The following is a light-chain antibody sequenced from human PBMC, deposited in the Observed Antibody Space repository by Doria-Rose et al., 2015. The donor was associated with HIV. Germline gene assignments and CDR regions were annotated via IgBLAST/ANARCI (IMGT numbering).Light chain of an antibody. Sequence: PGQTASITCSGDKLGDKYACWYQQKPGQSPVLVIYQDSKRPSGIPERFSGSNSGNTATLTISGTQAMDEADYYCQAWDSSTVVFGGGTKLTVL. CDR2: QDS. J-gene: IGLJ2*01. V-gene: IGLV3-1*01. CDR1: KLGDKY. CDR3: QAWDSSTVV.